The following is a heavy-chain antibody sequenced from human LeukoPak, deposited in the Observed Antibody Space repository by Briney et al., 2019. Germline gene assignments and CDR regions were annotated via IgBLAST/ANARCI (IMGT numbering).Heavy chain of an antibody. Sequence: SETLSLTCTVSGGSVSSGSYYWSWIRQPPGKGLEWIGHIYGSGSTNYNPSLKSRVTISVGTFQNQFSLKLSSVTAADTAVYYCARGLGADILTGYIFDYWGQGTLVTASP. J-gene: IGHJ4*02. CDR3: ARGLGADILTGYIFDY. D-gene: IGHD3-9*01. V-gene: IGHV4-61*01. CDR1: GGSVSSGSYY. CDR2: IYGSGST.